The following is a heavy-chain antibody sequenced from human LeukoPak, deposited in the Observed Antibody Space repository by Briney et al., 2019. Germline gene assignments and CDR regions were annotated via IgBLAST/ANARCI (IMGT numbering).Heavy chain of an antibody. Sequence: SETLSLTCTVSGGSISSYYWSWLRQPAGKGLEWIGRIHTSGSTNYNPSLRSRVTMSVDTSKNQFSLRLRSVTAADTALYYCARGIATITQDSFDIWGLGTMVTVSS. J-gene: IGHJ3*02. D-gene: IGHD1-14*01. CDR1: GGSISSYY. V-gene: IGHV4-4*07. CDR2: IHTSGST. CDR3: ARGIATITQDSFDI.